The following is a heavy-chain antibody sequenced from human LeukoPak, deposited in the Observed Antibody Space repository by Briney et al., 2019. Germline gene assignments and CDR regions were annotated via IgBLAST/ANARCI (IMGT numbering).Heavy chain of an antibody. CDR2: IYYSGST. J-gene: IGHJ4*02. CDR3: ARATTDYDSSGYYPDYFDY. Sequence: SETLSLTCTVSGGSISSGGYYWSWIRQHPGKGLEWIGKIYYSGSTYYNPSLKSRVTISVDTSKNQFSLKLSSVTAADTAVYYCARATTDYDSSGYYPDYFDYWGQGTLVTVS. V-gene: IGHV4-31*03. D-gene: IGHD3-22*01. CDR1: GGSISSGGYY.